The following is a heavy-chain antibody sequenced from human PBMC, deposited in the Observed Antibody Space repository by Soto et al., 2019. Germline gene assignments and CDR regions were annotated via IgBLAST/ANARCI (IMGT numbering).Heavy chain of an antibody. Sequence: SETLSLTCTVSGGSISSYYWSWIRQPPGKGLEWIGYIYYSGSTNYNPSLKSRVTISVDTSKNQFSLKLSSVTAADTAVYYCAGVGPEPARFDYWGQGTLVTVSS. J-gene: IGHJ4*02. CDR1: GGSISSYY. V-gene: IGHV4-59*01. CDR2: IYYSGST. CDR3: AGVGPEPARFDY. D-gene: IGHD3-16*01.